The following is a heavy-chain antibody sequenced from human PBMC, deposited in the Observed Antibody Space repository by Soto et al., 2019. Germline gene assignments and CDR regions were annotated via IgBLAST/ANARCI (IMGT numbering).Heavy chain of an antibody. CDR1: GLDFDGFA. CDR2: ITWNSRVL. Sequence: GGSLRLSCVVTGLDFDGFAMHLVRQSPGKGLEWVSGITWNSRVLAYADSVKGRFTISRDNARNSLYLQMDSLRDEDTALYYCAKGRYDYRIQYYSDSWAQGTMVTVSS. J-gene: IGHJ4*02. V-gene: IGHV3-9*01. CDR3: AKGRYDYRIQYYSDS. D-gene: IGHD3-10*01.